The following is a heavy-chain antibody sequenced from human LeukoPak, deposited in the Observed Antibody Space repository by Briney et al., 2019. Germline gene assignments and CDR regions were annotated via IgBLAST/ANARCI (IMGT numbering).Heavy chain of an antibody. J-gene: IGHJ6*02. CDR3: AREESLDYYYYYGMDV. CDR2: IIPILGIA. CDR1: GDTFSSYA. V-gene: IGHV1-69*04. Sequence: RASVKVSCKASGDTFSSYAISWVRQAPGQGLEWMGRIIPILGIANYAQKFQGRVTITADKSTSTAYMELSSLRSEDTAVYYCAREESLDYYYYYGMDVWGQGTTVTVSS. D-gene: IGHD3-3*02.